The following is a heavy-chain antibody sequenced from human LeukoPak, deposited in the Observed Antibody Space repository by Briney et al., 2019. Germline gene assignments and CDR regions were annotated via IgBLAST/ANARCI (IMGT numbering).Heavy chain of an antibody. Sequence: SETLSRTCAVYAGSFSAYYWGWIRHRPGKGWEGIGEINHSGSTNYNPSLKSRVTISVDTSKNKFSLKLSTVTAADTAVYYCVRFISWFGGTTRARWFDPWGQGTLVTVSS. CDR3: VRFISWFGGTTRARWFDP. CDR2: INHSGST. CDR1: AGSFSAYY. V-gene: IGHV4-34*01. J-gene: IGHJ5*02. D-gene: IGHD3-10*01.